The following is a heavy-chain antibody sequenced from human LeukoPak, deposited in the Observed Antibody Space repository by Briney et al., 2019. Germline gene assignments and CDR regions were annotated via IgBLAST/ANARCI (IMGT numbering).Heavy chain of an antibody. CDR2: IYHSGST. D-gene: IGHD4-17*01. V-gene: IGHV4-38-2*01. J-gene: IGHJ4*02. Sequence: SETLSLTCAVSGYSISSGYYWGWIRQPPGKGLEWIGSIYHSGSTYYNPSLKSRVTISVDTSKNQLSLKLSSVTAADTAVYYCARQGVDDYGDYYFDYWGQGTLVTVSS. CDR3: ARQGVDDYGDYYFDY. CDR1: GYSISSGYY.